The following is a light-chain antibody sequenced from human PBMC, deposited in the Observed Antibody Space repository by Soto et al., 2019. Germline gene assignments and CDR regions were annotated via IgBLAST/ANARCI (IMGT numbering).Light chain of an antibody. CDR3: QTWATDVHVV. CDR2: LNNDGSY. J-gene: IGLJ2*01. V-gene: IGLV4-69*01. CDR1: SGHSSYS. Sequence: QPVLTQPPSASASLGASVKFTCTLSSGHSSYSVAWHQRQPEKGPRYLMKLNNDGSYSKGDGVPDRFSGSSSAAERYLTIASLQPDDEAEYYCQTWATDVHVVFGGGTKLTVL.